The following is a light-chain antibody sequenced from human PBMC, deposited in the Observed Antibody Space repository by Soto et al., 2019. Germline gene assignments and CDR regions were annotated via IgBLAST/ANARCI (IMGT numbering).Light chain of an antibody. V-gene: IGLV2-14*01. CDR2: EVN. CDR3: SSYTSRSTLV. Sequence: QSALTQPASVSGSPGQSITISCTGTSSDVGGYNYVSWYQQHPGKAPKLIIFEVNSRPSGISSRFSGSKSGNTASLTISGLQAEDEAEYYCSSYTSRSTLVFGTGTKVPVL. CDR1: SSDVGGYNY. J-gene: IGLJ1*01.